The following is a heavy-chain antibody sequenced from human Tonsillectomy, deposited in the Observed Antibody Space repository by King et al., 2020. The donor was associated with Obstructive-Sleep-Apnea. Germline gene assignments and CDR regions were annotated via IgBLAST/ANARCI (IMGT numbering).Heavy chain of an antibody. D-gene: IGHD1-7*01. V-gene: IGHV4-4*07. J-gene: IGHJ6*02. CDR3: ARVGETIYYYYGMDV. CDR1: GASVNNFY. Sequence: VQLQESGPGLVEPSETLSLTCTVSGASVNNFYWSWIRQPAGEGLEWIGRIYTIGCTDYNPSFKSRVTMSVDTSKNQFSLKLTSVTAADTAVYYCARVGETIYYYYGMDVWGQGTTVTVSS. CDR2: IYTIGCT.